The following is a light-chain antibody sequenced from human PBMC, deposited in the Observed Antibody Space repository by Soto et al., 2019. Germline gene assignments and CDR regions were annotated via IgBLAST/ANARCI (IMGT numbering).Light chain of an antibody. Sequence: QSVLTQPPSVSGTPGQGVTISCSGSSSNIATNFVYWYQHLPGTAPKISMYTTDQRPSAAPDRFSGSQSGTAASLAIRGLRSEDEAEYYCAAWDDCLSGFWVFGGGTKVTVL. CDR3: AAWDDCLSGFWV. J-gene: IGLJ3*02. V-gene: IGLV1-47*01. CDR2: TTD. CDR1: SSNIATNF.